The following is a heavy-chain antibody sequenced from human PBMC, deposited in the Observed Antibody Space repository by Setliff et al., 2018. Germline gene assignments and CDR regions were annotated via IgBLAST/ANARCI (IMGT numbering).Heavy chain of an antibody. CDR1: GYTFTGYY. CDR2: ITPFNDNT. CDR3: ASRSDFDWSKKTSDYYYGMEV. Sequence: SVKVSCKASGYTFTGYYMHWVRQAPGQALEWMGWITPFNDNTNYAQKFQDRVTITRDRSMSTAYMELSSLRSEDTAMYYCASRSDFDWSKKTSDYYYGMEVWGQGTTVTVSS. J-gene: IGHJ6*02. D-gene: IGHD3-9*01. V-gene: IGHV1-45*02.